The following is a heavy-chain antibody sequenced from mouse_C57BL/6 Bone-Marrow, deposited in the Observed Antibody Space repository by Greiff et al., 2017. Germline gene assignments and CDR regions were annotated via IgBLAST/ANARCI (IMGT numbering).Heavy chain of an antibody. CDR3: ARGGTTVVAKLYFDV. J-gene: IGHJ1*03. CDR2: ISYSGST. D-gene: IGHD1-1*01. CDR1: GYSITSGYD. V-gene: IGHV3-1*01. Sequence: EVQLQESGPGMVKPSQSLSLTCTVTGYSITSGYDWHWIRHFPGNKLEWMGYISYSGSTNYNPSLKSRISITHDTSKNHFFLKLNSVTTEDTATYYCARGGTTVVAKLYFDVWGTGTTVTVSS.